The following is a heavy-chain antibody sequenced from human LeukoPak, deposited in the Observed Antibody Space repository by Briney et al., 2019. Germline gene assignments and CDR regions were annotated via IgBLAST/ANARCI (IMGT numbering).Heavy chain of an antibody. D-gene: IGHD3-22*01. CDR1: GFTFSSYG. CDR2: IRYDGSNK. J-gene: IGHJ4*02. Sequence: GGSLRLSCAASGFTFSSYGMHWVRQAPGKGLEWVAFIRYDGSNKYYADSVKGRFTISRDNAKNSLYLQMNSLRAEDTAVYYCARDRGDSSGYPGYWGQGTLVTVSS. CDR3: ARDRGDSSGYPGY. V-gene: IGHV3-30*02.